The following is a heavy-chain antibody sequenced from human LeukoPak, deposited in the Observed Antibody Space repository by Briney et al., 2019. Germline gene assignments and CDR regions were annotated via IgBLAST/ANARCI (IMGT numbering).Heavy chain of an antibody. CDR2: IYYSGST. V-gene: IGHV4-61*08. D-gene: IGHD2/OR15-2a*01. J-gene: IGHJ4*02. Sequence: SETLSLTCTVSGGSISCGDYYWSWIRQPPGKGLEWIGYIYYSGSTNYNPSLKSRVTISVDTSKNQFSLKLSSVTAADTAVYYCARDLWGDLFFDYWGQGTLVTVSS. CDR1: GGSISCGDYY. CDR3: ARDLWGDLFFDY.